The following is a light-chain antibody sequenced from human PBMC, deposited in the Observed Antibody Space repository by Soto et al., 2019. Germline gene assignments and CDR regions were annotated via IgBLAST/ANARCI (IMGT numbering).Light chain of an antibody. J-gene: IGKJ3*01. CDR3: QHYNQWPPFT. Sequence: EIVVTQSPDTPSVSPGAVATLSSTASQSVINNVAWYQQKPGHTPRLLIYSASIGATGTPARFSGSGSGSDFSLTISSLQAEEVAVYYCQHYNQWPPFTFGPGTKVDIK. CDR1: QSVINN. V-gene: IGKV3-15*01. CDR2: SAS.